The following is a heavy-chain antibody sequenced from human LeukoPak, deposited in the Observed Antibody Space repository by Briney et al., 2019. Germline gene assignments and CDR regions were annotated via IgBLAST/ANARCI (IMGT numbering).Heavy chain of an antibody. J-gene: IGHJ4*02. CDR3: ARRSASYWEVDY. D-gene: IGHD3-22*01. V-gene: IGHV5-51*01. Sequence: GESLKISCKGSRYTFTSYWIGWVRQMPGKGLEWMGIIYPGDSDTRYSPSFQGQVTISADKSINTAYLQWSSLKASDTAMYYCARRSASYWEVDYWGQGTLVTVSS. CDR2: IYPGDSDT. CDR1: RYTFTSYW.